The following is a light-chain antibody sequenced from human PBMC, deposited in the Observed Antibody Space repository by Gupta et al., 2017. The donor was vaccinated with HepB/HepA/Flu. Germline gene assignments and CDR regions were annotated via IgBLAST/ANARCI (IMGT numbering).Light chain of an antibody. V-gene: IGKV1-12*01. CDR3: QQANRFPLT. CDR2: AAS. J-gene: IGKJ4*01. Sequence: DIQMTQSPSSVSASVGDRVTLTCRASQDINNYLAWYQQKSGKAPKLLIYAASNLQGGVPSRFSGSGSGTYFTLTISSLQPEDFATYYCQQANRFPLTFGGGTKVEIK. CDR1: QDINNY.